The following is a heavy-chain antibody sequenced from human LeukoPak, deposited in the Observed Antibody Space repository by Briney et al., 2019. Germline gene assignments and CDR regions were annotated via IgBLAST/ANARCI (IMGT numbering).Heavy chain of an antibody. CDR2: IIPIFGTA. CDR1: GGTFSSYA. V-gene: IGHV1-69*13. J-gene: IGHJ6*03. Sequence: ASVKVSCKASGGTFSSYAISWVRQAPGQGLEWMGGIIPIFGTANYAQKFQGRVTITADESTSTAYMELSSLRSEGTAVYYCARVDTAMVNYYYYYYMDVWGKGTTVTVSS. CDR3: ARVDTAMVNYYYYYYMDV. D-gene: IGHD5-18*01.